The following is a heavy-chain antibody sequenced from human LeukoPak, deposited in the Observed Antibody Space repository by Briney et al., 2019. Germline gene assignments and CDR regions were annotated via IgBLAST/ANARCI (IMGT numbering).Heavy chain of an antibody. D-gene: IGHD2-2*01. CDR1: GFTFGSYG. V-gene: IGHV3-30*18. J-gene: IGHJ6*02. CDR2: ISYDRSNK. Sequence: GGSLRLSCAASGFTFGSYGMHWVRQAPGKGLEWVAVISYDRSNKYYADSVKGRFTISRDNSKNTLYLQMNSLRAEDTAVYYCANTGPSAAINYYNYYGMDVWGQGTTVTVSS. CDR3: ANTGPSAAINYYNYYGMDV.